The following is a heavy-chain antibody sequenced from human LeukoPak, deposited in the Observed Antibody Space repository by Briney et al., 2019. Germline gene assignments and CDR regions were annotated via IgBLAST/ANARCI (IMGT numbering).Heavy chain of an antibody. CDR3: AKPYSGTILTGWFDP. CDR1: GFTFSTYA. D-gene: IGHD3-9*01. Sequence: HPGGSLRLSCAASGFTFSTYAVSWVRQAPGKGLERVSAISGSGGSTYYADFVKGRFTISRDDSKNTLYLQMNSLRAEDTALYYCAKPYSGTILTGWFDPWGQGTLVTVSS. J-gene: IGHJ5*02. CDR2: ISGSGGST. V-gene: IGHV3-23*01.